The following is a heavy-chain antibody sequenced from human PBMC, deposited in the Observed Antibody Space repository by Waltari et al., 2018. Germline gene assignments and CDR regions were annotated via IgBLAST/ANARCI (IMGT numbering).Heavy chain of an antibody. CDR2: VSPYNYEP. V-gene: IGHV1-18*01. J-gene: IGHJ5*02. Sequence: VQLEQSGPELKMPGASVKVSCKSSGYTFSNYGLTWVRQAPGQGLEWMGWVSPYNYEPQYTQKLHGRFTRTTETLLNTAYMEVRSLTSDDTAVYYCVRDRDPANPTPTNNLFDPWGQGTLVTVSS. D-gene: IGHD2-15*01. CDR1: GYTFSNYG. CDR3: VRDRDPANPTPTNNLFDP.